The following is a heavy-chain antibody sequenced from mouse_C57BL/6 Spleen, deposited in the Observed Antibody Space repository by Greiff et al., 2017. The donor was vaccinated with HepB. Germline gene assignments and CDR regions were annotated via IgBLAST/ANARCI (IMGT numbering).Heavy chain of an antibody. V-gene: IGHV1-53*01. D-gene: IGHD1-1*01. CDR1: GYTFTSYW. Sequence: QVQLQQPGPELVKPGASVKLSCKASGYTFTSYWMHWVKQRPGQGLEWIGNINPSNGGTNYNEKFKSKATLTVDKSSSTAYMQLSSLTSEDSAVYDCARVTTVVATRLDYWGQGTTLTVSS. CDR3: ARVTTVVATRLDY. CDR2: INPSNGGT. J-gene: IGHJ2*01.